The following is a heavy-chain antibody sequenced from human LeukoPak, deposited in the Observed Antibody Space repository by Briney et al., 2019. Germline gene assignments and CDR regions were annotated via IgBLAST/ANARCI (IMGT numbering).Heavy chain of an antibody. CDR1: GFTLSSYA. J-gene: IGHJ4*02. CDR2: SSGSGGST. V-gene: IGHV3-23*01. D-gene: IGHD1-1*01. CDR3: AKLGVHSRFGTTDY. Sequence: GGSLGLSCAASGFTLSSYAMSWVRQAPGKGLEWVSASSGSGGSTYYADSVKGRFTISRDNSKNTLYLQMNSLRAEDTAVYYCAKLGVHSRFGTTDYWGQGTLVTVSS.